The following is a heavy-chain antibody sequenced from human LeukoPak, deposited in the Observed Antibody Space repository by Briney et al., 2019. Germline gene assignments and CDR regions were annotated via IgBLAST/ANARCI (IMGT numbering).Heavy chain of an antibody. CDR2: INHSGST. J-gene: IGHJ6*02. D-gene: IGHD3-10*01. V-gene: IGHV4-34*01. Sequence: PSETLSLTCAVYGGSFSSYYWSWIRQPPGKGLEWIGEINHSGSTNYNPSLKSRVTISVDTSKNQFSLKLSSVTAADTAVCYCARGNTMVRGVMNGMDVWGQGTTVTVSS. CDR3: ARGNTMVRGVMNGMDV. CDR1: GGSFSSYY.